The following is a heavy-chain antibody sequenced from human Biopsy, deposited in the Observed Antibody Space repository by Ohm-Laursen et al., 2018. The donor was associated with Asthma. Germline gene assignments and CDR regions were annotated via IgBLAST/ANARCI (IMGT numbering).Heavy chain of an antibody. D-gene: IGHD3-22*01. CDR3: ARAQDYYDSRGYYRSFDY. Sequence: TLSLTCTVSYGPITSGGYYWTWIRQHPGKGLEWIGFIYYSGSTYYNPSLKSRVSISIDTSKNQFSLKLSSVTVADTAVYYCARAQDYYDSRGYYRSFDYWGQGTLVTVSS. CDR1: YGPITSGGYY. J-gene: IGHJ4*02. V-gene: IGHV4-31*03. CDR2: IYYSGST.